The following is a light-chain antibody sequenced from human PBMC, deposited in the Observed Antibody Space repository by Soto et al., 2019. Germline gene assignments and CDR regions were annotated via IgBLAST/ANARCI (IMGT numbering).Light chain of an antibody. V-gene: IGKV1-9*01. J-gene: IGKJ1*01. Sequence: IQLTQSPSSLSASVGDRVTITCRASQGVMSYLAWFQQRPGKAPKLLIFGASTLQNGVPARFSGGGFGTEFTLTITSLQPEDFATYYCHQVYTYPRTFGQGTKGDIK. CDR3: HQVYTYPRT. CDR2: GAS. CDR1: QGVMSY.